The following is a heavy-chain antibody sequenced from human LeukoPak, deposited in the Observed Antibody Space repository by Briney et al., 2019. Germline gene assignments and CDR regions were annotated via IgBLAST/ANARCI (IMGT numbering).Heavy chain of an antibody. CDR2: INPSGGST. Sequence: ASVKVSCKASGYTFTSYYMHWVRQAPGQGLEWMGIINPSGGSTSYAQKFQGRVRMTRETSTSTVYMELSSLRSEDTAVYYCARDLQRIAVIPRGGGNWYFDLWGRGTLVTVSS. J-gene: IGHJ2*01. CDR1: GYTFTSYY. V-gene: IGHV1-46*01. CDR3: ARDLQRIAVIPRGGGNWYFDL. D-gene: IGHD6-19*01.